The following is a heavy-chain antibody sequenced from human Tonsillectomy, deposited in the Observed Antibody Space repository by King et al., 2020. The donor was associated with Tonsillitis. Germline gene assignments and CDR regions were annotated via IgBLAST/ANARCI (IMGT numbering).Heavy chain of an antibody. J-gene: IGHJ4*02. Sequence: QLQESGPGLVKPSQTLSLTCAVSGGSISSGGYSWSWVRQPPGKGLEWIGYISYSGSTYYNPSLKSRVTISVDTSKNQFSLKLNSVTAADTAVYYCARSDSGGYLVSWGQGTLVTVSS. V-gene: IGHV4-30-4*07. D-gene: IGHD3-22*01. CDR1: GGSISSGGYS. CDR2: ISYSGST. CDR3: ARSDSGGYLVS.